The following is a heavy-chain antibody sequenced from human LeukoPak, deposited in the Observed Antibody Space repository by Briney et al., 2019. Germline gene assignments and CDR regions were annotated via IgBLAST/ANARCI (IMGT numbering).Heavy chain of an antibody. Sequence: SETLSLTCTVSGGSISSYYWSWIRQPPGKGLEWIGYIYTSGSTNYNPSLKSRVTISVDTSKNQFSLKLSSVTAADTAVYYCARHLRRGAVLRYFDWLLTAVAFDIWGQGTMVTVSS. CDR1: GGSISSYY. D-gene: IGHD3-9*01. CDR2: IYTSGST. CDR3: ARHLRRGAVLRYFDWLLTAVAFDI. J-gene: IGHJ3*02. V-gene: IGHV4-4*09.